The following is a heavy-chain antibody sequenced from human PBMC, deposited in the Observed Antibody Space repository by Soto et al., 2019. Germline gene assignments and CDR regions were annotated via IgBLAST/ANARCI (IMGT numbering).Heavy chain of an antibody. CDR1: GGSISSGDYY. D-gene: IGHD2-15*01. CDR2: IYYSGRT. J-gene: IGHJ3*02. CDR3: ARDKEDTEPPPGGDAFDI. V-gene: IGHV4-30-4*01. Sequence: QVQLQESGPGLVKPSQTLSLTCTVSGGSISSGDYYWSWIRQPPGKGLEWIGYIYYSGRTYYNPSLKSRVTISVDTSKNQFSLKLSSVTAADTAVYYCARDKEDTEPPPGGDAFDIWGQGTMVTVSS.